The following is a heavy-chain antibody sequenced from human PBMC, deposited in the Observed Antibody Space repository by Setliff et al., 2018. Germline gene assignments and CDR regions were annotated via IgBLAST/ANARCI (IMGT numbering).Heavy chain of an antibody. CDR1: GFTFSTYR. J-gene: IGHJ5*01. CDR3: ARSPGWIPWFDS. Sequence: SLRLSCAASGFTFSTYRMHWVRQAPGRGLEWVASFSSRNDYIYHADSVKGRFTISRDNAKTSLYLQMDSLRAEDTAVYFCARSPGWIPWFDSWGQGTLVTVSS. CDR2: FSSRNDYI. D-gene: IGHD5-18*01. V-gene: IGHV3-21*01.